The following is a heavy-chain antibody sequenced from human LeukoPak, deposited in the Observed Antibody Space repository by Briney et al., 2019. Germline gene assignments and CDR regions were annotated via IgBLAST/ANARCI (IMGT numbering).Heavy chain of an antibody. CDR3: ARGSGYYTYFDY. V-gene: IGHV4-31*03. J-gene: IGHJ4*02. CDR2: IYYSGST. D-gene: IGHD3-3*01. Sequence: PSETLSLTCTVSGGSISSGGYHWSWIRQHPGKGLEWIGYIYYSGSTYYNPSLKSRVTISVDTSKNQFSLKLSSVTAADTAVYYCARGSGYYTYFDYWGQGTLVTVSS. CDR1: GGSISSGGYH.